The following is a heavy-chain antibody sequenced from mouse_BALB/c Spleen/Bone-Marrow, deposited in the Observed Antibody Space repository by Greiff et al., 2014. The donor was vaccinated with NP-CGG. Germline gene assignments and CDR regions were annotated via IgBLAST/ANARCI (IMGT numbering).Heavy chain of an antibody. CDR1: GFTFSSYY. Sequence: EVKLVESGGGLVKLGGSLKLSCAASGFTFSSYYMSWVRQTPEKRLELVAAINSNGGSTYYPDTVKGRFTISRDNAKNTLYLQMSRLKSEDTALYYCARRGSSPYYFDYWGQGTTLTVSS. CDR2: INSNGGST. CDR3: ARRGSSPYYFDY. V-gene: IGHV5-6-2*01. D-gene: IGHD1-1*01. J-gene: IGHJ2*01.